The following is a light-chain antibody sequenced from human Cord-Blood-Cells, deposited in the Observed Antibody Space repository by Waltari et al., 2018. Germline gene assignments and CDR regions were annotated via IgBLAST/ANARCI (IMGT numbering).Light chain of an antibody. CDR3: QSADSSGTHVV. Sequence: SYELTQPPSVSVSPGQTARITCSGDALPKQYAYWYQQKPGQAPVLVIYKDSERPSGIPERFSGSSSGTTVTVTISGVQAEDEADYYCQSADSSGTHVVFGGGTKLTVL. J-gene: IGLJ2*01. CDR2: KDS. V-gene: IGLV3-25*03. CDR1: ALPKQY.